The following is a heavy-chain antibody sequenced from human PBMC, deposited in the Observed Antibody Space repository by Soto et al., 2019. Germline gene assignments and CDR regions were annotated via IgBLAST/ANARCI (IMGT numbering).Heavy chain of an antibody. CDR1: GGSISSGGYS. J-gene: IGHJ4*02. CDR3: ARVGVDFWSGYYRGSGFDY. Sequence: QLQLQESGSGLVKPSQTLSLTCDVSGGSISSGGYSWSWIRQPPGKGLEWIGYNYHSGSTYYNPSLKSRVTISVDRSKNQFSLKLSSVTAADTAVYYCARVGVDFWSGYYRGSGFDYWGQGTLVTVSS. V-gene: IGHV4-30-2*01. CDR2: NYHSGST. D-gene: IGHD3-3*01.